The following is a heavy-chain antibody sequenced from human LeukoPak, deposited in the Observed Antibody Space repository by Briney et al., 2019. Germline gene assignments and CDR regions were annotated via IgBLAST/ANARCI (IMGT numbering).Heavy chain of an antibody. CDR2: IYYSGST. CDR3: ARLRDDFWSGSTFDY. Sequence: SETLSLTCTVSGGSISSSSYYWSWIRQPPGKGLEWIGYIYYSGSTNYNPSLKSRVTISVDTSKNQFSLKLSSVTAADTAVYYCARLRDDFWSGSTFDYWGQGTLVTVSS. J-gene: IGHJ4*02. CDR1: GGSISSSSYY. V-gene: IGHV4-61*05. D-gene: IGHD3-3*01.